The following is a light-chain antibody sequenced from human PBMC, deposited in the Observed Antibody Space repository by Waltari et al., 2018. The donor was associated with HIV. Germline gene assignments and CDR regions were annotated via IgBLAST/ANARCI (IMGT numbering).Light chain of an antibody. Sequence: SYELTQPLSVSVALVQTARITCGGNNIGSKTVHWYQLKPGQAPVLVIYRDNNRPSGIPERFSGSNSGNTATLTISRAQAGDEGDYYCQVWDSSTAIFGGGTKLAVL. CDR3: QVWDSSTAI. V-gene: IGLV3-9*01. CDR2: RDN. J-gene: IGLJ2*01. CDR1: NIGSKT.